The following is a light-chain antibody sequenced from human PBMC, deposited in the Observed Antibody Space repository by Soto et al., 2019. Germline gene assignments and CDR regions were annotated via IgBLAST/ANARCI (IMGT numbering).Light chain of an antibody. Sequence: DVVLTQSPLSLPVTLGHPASIYCRSSQSLVYRDGNTYLDWCQQRPGQSPRRLIYKVSDRDSGDPDRFSRSGSGTDFTLKISRGEAEDVGVYYCMQGTHWPPYSFGQGTKLEIK. CDR3: MQGTHWPPYS. J-gene: IGKJ2*03. CDR2: KVS. CDR1: QSLVYRDGNTY. V-gene: IGKV2-30*01.